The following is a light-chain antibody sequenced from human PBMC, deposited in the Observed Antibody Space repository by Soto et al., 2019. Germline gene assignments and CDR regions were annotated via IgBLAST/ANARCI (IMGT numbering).Light chain of an antibody. CDR3: QQYNSYWT. V-gene: IGKV1-5*01. CDR1: QSISSW. CDR2: DAS. Sequence: DIQMTQSPSTLSASVGDRVTITCRASQSISSWLAWYQHKPGKAPKLLIYDASSLESGVPSRFSGSGSGTESTLTISSLQPDDFATYYCQQYNSYWTFGQGTKVEIK. J-gene: IGKJ1*01.